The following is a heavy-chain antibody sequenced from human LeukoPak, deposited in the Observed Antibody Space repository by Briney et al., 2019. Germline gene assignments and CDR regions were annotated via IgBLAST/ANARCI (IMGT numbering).Heavy chain of an antibody. CDR2: INPNSGGT. Sequence: ASVKVSCKASGYTFTGYYMHWVRQAPGQGLEWMGRINPNSGGTNYPQKFQGRVTMTRDTSINTAYMELSRLRSDDTAVYYCARETRGTSLYYYYMDVWGKGTTVTVSS. CDR1: GYTFTGYY. D-gene: IGHD2-2*01. J-gene: IGHJ6*03. CDR3: ARETRGTSLYYYYMDV. V-gene: IGHV1-2*06.